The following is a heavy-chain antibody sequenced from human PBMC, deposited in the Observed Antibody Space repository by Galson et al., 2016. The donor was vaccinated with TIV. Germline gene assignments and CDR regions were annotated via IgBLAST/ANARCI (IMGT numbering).Heavy chain of an antibody. V-gene: IGHV5-51*01. J-gene: IGHJ4*02. CDR3: ARQTTRSFDS. CDR2: IFPDDSET. Sequence: QSGAEVKKPGESLKISCKASGYSFTTYWIAWVRQMPGKGLEWMGIIFPDDSETAYSPSFEGQVTISVDKSLNVAYVQWNSLRTSDTAMYYCARQTTRSFDSWDQGTRVTVSS. CDR1: GYSFTTYW. D-gene: IGHD4-17*01.